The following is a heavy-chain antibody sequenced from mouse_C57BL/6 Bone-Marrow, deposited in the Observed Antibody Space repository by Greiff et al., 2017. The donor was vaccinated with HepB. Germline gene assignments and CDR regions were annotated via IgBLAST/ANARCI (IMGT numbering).Heavy chain of an antibody. J-gene: IGHJ3*01. Sequence: VQRVESGAELVSPGASVTLSCKASGYTFTDYEMHWVKQTPVHGLEWIGAIDPETGGTAYNQKFKGKAILTADKSSSTAYMELRSLTSEDSAVYYCTRSGTWAWFAYWGQGTLVTVSA. CDR2: IDPETGGT. CDR3: TRSGTWAWFAY. D-gene: IGHD4-1*01. CDR1: GYTFTDYE. V-gene: IGHV1-15*01.